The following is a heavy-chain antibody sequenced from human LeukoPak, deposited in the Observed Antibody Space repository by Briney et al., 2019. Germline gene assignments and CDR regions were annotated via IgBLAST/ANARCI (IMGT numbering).Heavy chain of an antibody. Sequence: RPGGSLRLSCAASGFTFSSYGMSWVRQAPGKGLEWVSAISGSGGSTYYADSVKGRFTISRDNSKNTLYLQMNSLRAEDTAVYYCAKVKRTTHYDSSGYYWAYYFDYWGQGTLVTVSS. CDR2: ISGSGGST. CDR1: GFTFSSYG. CDR3: AKVKRTTHYDSSGYYWAYYFDY. V-gene: IGHV3-23*01. J-gene: IGHJ4*02. D-gene: IGHD3-22*01.